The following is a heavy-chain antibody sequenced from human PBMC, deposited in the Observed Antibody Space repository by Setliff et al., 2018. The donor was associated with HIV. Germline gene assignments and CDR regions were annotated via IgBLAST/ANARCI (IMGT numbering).Heavy chain of an antibody. J-gene: IGHJ3*02. CDR3: ARERTLMTTVTTGDAFDI. V-gene: IGHV4-34*01. CDR2: INHSGIA. D-gene: IGHD4-17*01. Sequence: PSETLSLTCAVYGGSFSGYSWIWIRQPPGKGLEWIGEINHSGIANYNPSLKSRVTISLDTSRNQFSLKLTSMTAADTSVYYCARERTLMTTVTTGDAFDIWGQGTMVTVSS. CDR1: GGSFSGYS.